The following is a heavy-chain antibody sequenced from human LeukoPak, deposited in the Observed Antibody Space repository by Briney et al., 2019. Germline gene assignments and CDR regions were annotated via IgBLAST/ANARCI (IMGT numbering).Heavy chain of an antibody. Sequence: GGSLRLSCAVSGFTFSSYAMSWVCPAPGKGLERVSAISESGVTTYYAGSVKGRFTISRDNSKNTLYLQVNSLRAEDTAVYYCAKGSSMTIAARLNYWGQGTLVTVSS. CDR1: GFTFSSYA. CDR2: ISESGVTT. V-gene: IGHV3-23*01. J-gene: IGHJ4*02. D-gene: IGHD6-6*01. CDR3: AKGSSMTIAARLNY.